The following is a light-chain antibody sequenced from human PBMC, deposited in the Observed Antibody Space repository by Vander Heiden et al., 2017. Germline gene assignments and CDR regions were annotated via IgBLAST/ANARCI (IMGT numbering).Light chain of an antibody. J-gene: IGKJ1*01. CDR2: DAS. Sequence: IVLTQSPATLSLSPGEIATRSCRASQGVSNYLAWYQQKPGQARRLLIYDASNRATGSPARFSGSGSGTDCTLTISSLEPEDFAVYYCQQRSNWPPTFGQGTKVEIK. V-gene: IGKV3-11*01. CDR1: QGVSNY. CDR3: QQRSNWPPT.